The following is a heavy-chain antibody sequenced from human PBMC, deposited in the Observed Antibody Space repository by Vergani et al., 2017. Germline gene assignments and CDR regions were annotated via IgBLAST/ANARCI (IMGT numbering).Heavy chain of an antibody. D-gene: IGHD6-19*01. V-gene: IGHV3-74*01. CDR1: GFSFSGYW. CDR2: IKSDGSIT. CDR3: ARDTVTGSRYFDY. Sequence: EVQLVESGGGLIHPGGSLRLSCEGSGFSFSGYWMHWVRQSPEKGLVWVSRIKSDGSITNYADSVKGRFTISRDNSKNTLFLQMNSLRPEDTAVYYCARDTVTGSRYFDYWGQGTLVTVSS. J-gene: IGHJ4*02.